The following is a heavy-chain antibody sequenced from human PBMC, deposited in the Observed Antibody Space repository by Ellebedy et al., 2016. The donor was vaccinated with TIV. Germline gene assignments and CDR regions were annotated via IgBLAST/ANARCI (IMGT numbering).Heavy chain of an antibody. Sequence: SVKVSXKASRGTFSSYAISWVRQAPGQGLEWMGGIIPIFGTANYAQKFQGRVTITADESTSTAYMELSSLRSEDTAVYYCARGSGSYSAHFDYWGQGTLVTASS. V-gene: IGHV1-69*13. CDR2: IIPIFGTA. J-gene: IGHJ4*02. CDR3: ARGSGSYSAHFDY. CDR1: RGTFSSYA. D-gene: IGHD1-26*01.